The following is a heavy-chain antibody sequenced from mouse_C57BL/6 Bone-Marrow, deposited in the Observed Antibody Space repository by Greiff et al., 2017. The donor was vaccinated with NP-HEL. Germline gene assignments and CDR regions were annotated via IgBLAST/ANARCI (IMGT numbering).Heavy chain of an antibody. Sequence: VQLQQSGAELVRPGASVTLSCKASGYTFTDYEMHWVKQTPVHGLEWIGAIDPETGGTAYNQKFKGKAILTADKSSSTAYMELRSLTSEDSAVYYCTRIYYGTWYFDVWGTGTTVTVSS. CDR1: GYTFTDYE. V-gene: IGHV1-15*01. J-gene: IGHJ1*03. D-gene: IGHD1-1*01. CDR3: TRIYYGTWYFDV. CDR2: IDPETGGT.